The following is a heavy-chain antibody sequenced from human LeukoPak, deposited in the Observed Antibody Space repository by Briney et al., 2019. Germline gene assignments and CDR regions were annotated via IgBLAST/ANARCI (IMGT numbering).Heavy chain of an antibody. CDR3: ARQTASDNWFDP. CDR1: GGSISTYY. Sequence: SETLSLTCTVSGGSISTYYWSWIRQPPGKGLGWIGYIYYSGSTNYNPSLKSRVTISVDTSNNQFSLKLTPVTAADTAVYYCARQTASDNWFDPWGRGTLVTVSS. V-gene: IGHV4-59*08. CDR2: IYYSGST. D-gene: IGHD5-18*01. J-gene: IGHJ5*02.